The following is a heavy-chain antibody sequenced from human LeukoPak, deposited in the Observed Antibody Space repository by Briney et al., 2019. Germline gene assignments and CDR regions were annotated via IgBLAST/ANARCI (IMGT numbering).Heavy chain of an antibody. J-gene: IGHJ4*02. D-gene: IGHD1-26*01. CDR3: ATDRNSGKYYDY. CDR1: GLRFRNYG. CDR2: IYYDGGNQ. V-gene: IGHV3-33*01. Sequence: LTGGSLRLSCVVSGLRFRNYGMHWVRQAPGKGLEWVAVIYYDGGNQYYADSVKGRFTVSRDNAKNTLYLQMDSLRAEDTAVYYCATDRNSGKYYDYWGQGTLVTVSS.